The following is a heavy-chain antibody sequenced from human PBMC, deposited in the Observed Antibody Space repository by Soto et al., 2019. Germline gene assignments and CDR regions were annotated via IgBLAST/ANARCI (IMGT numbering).Heavy chain of an antibody. Sequence: PGGSLRLSCAASGFTFSSYAMSWVRQAPGKGLEWVSAISGSGGSTYYADSVKGRFTISRDNSKNTLYLQMNSLRAEDTAVYYCAKVKRLESPFWSDPLDFDYWGQGTLVTVSS. CDR1: GFTFSSYA. V-gene: IGHV3-23*01. CDR3: AKVKRLESPFWSDPLDFDY. J-gene: IGHJ4*02. CDR2: ISGSGGST. D-gene: IGHD3-3*01.